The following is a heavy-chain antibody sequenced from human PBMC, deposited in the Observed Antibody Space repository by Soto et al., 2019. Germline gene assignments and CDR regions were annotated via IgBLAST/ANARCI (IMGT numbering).Heavy chain of an antibody. V-gene: IGHV3-11*01. CDR2: ISNSGRMT. CDR3: ARDHGGGGLTLEY. CDR1: GFIFSDYY. J-gene: IGHJ4*02. D-gene: IGHD3-16*01. Sequence: QVHLQESGGGLVKPGGSLRLSCTASGFIFSDYYMSWIRQAPGKGLEWVSDISNSGRMTHHADSVEGRFTISRDNAKDSLYLQKNSLRPEDSAIYYRARDHGGGGLTLEYWGQGTLVTVSS.